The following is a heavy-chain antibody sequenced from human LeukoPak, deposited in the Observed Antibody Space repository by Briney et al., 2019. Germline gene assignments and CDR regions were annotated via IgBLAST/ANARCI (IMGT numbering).Heavy chain of an antibody. CDR1: GFTFSSYE. CDR3: ARGNKDYGDYARGLSVY. V-gene: IGHV3-48*03. Sequence: PGGSLRLSCAASGFTFSSYEMNWVRQAPGKGLEWVSYISSSGSTIYYADSVKGRFTISRDNSKNTLYLQMNSLRAEDTAVYYCARGNKDYGDYARGLSVYWGQGTLVTVSS. D-gene: IGHD4-17*01. CDR2: ISSSGSTI. J-gene: IGHJ4*02.